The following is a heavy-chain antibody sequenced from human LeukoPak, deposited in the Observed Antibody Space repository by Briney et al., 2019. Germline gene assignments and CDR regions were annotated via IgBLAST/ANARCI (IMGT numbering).Heavy chain of an antibody. CDR1: GGSISSGDYY. J-gene: IGHJ5*02. Sequence: SETLSLTCTVSGGSISSGDYYWSWIRQPPGKGLEWIGYIYYSGSTYYNPSLKSRVTISVDTSKNQFSLKLSSVTAADTAVYYCAGHIRSHTPPFDPWGQGTLVTVSS. V-gene: IGHV4-30-4*08. CDR3: AGHIRSHTPPFDP. D-gene: IGHD2-21*01. CDR2: IYYSGST.